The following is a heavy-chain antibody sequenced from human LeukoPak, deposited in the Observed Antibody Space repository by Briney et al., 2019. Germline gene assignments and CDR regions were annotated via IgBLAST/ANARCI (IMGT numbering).Heavy chain of an antibody. CDR2: IYPGDSDT. D-gene: IGHD2-21*02. Sequence: GESLKISCKGSGYGFTSYWIGWVRQMPGKGLEWMGIIYPGDSDTRYSPSFQGQVTISADKSISTAYLQWSSLKASDTAMYYCATQTPGVVVTALDAFDIWGQGTMVTVSS. CDR1: GYGFTSYW. CDR3: ATQTPGVVVTALDAFDI. V-gene: IGHV5-51*01. J-gene: IGHJ3*02.